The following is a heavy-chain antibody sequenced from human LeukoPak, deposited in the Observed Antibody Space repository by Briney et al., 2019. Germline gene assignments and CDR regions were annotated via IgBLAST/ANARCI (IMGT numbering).Heavy chain of an antibody. CDR3: AKDQREYYDGGYSDY. D-gene: IGHD3-22*01. Sequence: PGGSLRLSCAASGFTFSNYAMHWVRQAPGKGLEWVAVISYDGSDKYYADSVKGRFSISRDNSENTLHLQMNSLRAEDTAVYYCAKDQREYYDGGYSDYWGQGTLVTVSS. V-gene: IGHV3-30*04. J-gene: IGHJ4*02. CDR1: GFTFSNYA. CDR2: ISYDGSDK.